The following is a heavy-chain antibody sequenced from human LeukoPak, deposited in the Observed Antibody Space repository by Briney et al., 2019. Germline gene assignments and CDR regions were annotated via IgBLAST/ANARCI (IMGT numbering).Heavy chain of an antibody. CDR1: GFIFSSYA. V-gene: IGHV3-23*01. Sequence: GGSLRLSCAASGFIFSSYAMSWVRQAPGKGLEWVSAISGSGGSTYYADSVKGRFTISRDNSKNTLYLQMNSLRAEDTAVYYCAKDLSYYYDSSGYHAFDYWGQGTLVTVSS. J-gene: IGHJ4*02. CDR3: AKDLSYYYDSSGYHAFDY. D-gene: IGHD3-22*01. CDR2: ISGSGGST.